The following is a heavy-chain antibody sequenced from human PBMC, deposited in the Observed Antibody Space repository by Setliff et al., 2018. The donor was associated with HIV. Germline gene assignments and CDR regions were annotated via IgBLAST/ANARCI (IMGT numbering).Heavy chain of an antibody. CDR1: GYTFTDYY. D-gene: IGHD3-22*01. CDR2: INPHSGGT. J-gene: IGHJ4*02. Sequence: ASVKVSCKASGYTFTDYYMHWVRQAPGQGLEWMGRINPHSGGTNYAQMFQGRVTMTRDTSISTAYMELSRLRSDDTAVYYCARVPRIGSGYLGDNFRTFDYWGQGTLVTVS. CDR3: ARVPRIGSGYLGDNFRTFDY. V-gene: IGHV1-2*06.